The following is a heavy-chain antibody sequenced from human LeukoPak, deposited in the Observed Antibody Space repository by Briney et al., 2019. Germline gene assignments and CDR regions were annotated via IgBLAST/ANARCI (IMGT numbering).Heavy chain of an antibody. V-gene: IGHV1-18*01. CDR3: ARDRVLRGYSGYDPTSIAVVEVFDY. J-gene: IGHJ4*02. CDR2: ISAYNGNT. Sequence: GASVKVSCKASGYTFTSYGISWVRQAPGQGLEWMGWISAYNGNTNYAQKLQGRVTMTTDTSTSTAYMELRSLRSDDTAVYYCARDRVLRGYSGYDPTSIAVVEVFDYWGQGTLVTVSS. D-gene: IGHD5-12*01. CDR1: GYTFTSYG.